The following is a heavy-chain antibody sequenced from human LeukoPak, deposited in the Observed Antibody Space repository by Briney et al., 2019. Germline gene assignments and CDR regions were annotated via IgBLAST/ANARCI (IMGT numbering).Heavy chain of an antibody. D-gene: IGHD2-2*01. J-gene: IGHJ5*02. CDR1: GFTFGSYS. Sequence: GGSLRLSCAGSGFTFGSYSMNWVRHAPGKGLEWVSYISSSGSTIYYADSVKGRFTISRDNAKNSLYLQMNSLRAEDTAVYYCARDWEDIVVVPAATWGQGTLVTVSS. V-gene: IGHV3-48*04. CDR3: ARDWEDIVVVPAAT. CDR2: ISSSGSTI.